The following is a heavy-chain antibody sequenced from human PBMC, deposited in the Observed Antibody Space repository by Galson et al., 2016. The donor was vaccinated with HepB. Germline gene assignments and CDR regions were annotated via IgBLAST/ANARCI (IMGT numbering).Heavy chain of an antibody. J-gene: IGHJ4*02. D-gene: IGHD3-22*01. CDR1: GFSFTSYS. V-gene: IGHV3-21*01. CDR2: ISTTSTYI. Sequence: SLRLSCAASGFSFTSYSTNWVRQAPGKGLEWVSFISTTSTYIYYADSVTGRFTTSRDNAKSSLYLQMNSLRAEDTAVYYCVRASHDTSGHYWANLDYWGQGALVTVSS. CDR3: VRASHDTSGHYWANLDY.